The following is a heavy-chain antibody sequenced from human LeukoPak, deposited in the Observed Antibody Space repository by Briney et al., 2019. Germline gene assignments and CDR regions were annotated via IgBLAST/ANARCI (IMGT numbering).Heavy chain of an antibody. J-gene: IGHJ4*02. CDR1: GFTFSSSG. V-gene: IGHV3-30*02. Sequence: GGSLRLSCAASGFTFSSSGMHWVRQAPGKGLEWVAFIRYDGTSKYYADSVKGRFTISRDNSKNTVYLQMNSLRAGDTAVYYCAKETRGSYSDYWGQGTQVTVSS. CDR3: AKETRGSYSDY. CDR2: IRYDGTSK. D-gene: IGHD1-26*01.